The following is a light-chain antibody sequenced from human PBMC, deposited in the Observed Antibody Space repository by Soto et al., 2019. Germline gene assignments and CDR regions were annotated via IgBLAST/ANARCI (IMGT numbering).Light chain of an antibody. CDR3: QQYRQWRT. CDR2: GAS. Sequence: ETVMTQSPATLSVSPGERVTLSCRASQSVGSDLAWYQQKPGQAPRLLIYGASTRATGIPARFSGSGSGTEFTLTISSLQSEDFAVYYCQQYRQWRTFGHGTKVEIK. J-gene: IGKJ1*01. V-gene: IGKV3-15*01. CDR1: QSVGSD.